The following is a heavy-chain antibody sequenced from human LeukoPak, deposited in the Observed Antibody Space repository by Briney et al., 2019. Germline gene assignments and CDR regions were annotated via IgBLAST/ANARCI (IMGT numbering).Heavy chain of an antibody. Sequence: GRSLRLSCAASGFSFSNYDMHWVRQAPGKGLEWVAVIWYDGSNKYYADSVKGRFTISRDNSKNTLYLQMNSLRVEDTAVYYCARGDPTVTTKQNFDYWGRGTLVTVSS. CDR3: ARGDPTVTTKQNFDY. CDR1: GFSFSNYD. D-gene: IGHD4-17*01. CDR2: IWYDGSNK. J-gene: IGHJ4*02. V-gene: IGHV3-33*01.